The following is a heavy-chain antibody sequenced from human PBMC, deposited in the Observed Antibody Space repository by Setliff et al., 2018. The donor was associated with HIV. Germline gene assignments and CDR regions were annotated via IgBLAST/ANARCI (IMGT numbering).Heavy chain of an antibody. Sequence: SETLSLTCTVSGGFSISNTDYWGWIRQSPGKGLEWIGNIHFSGTTYYNPSLKSRVTMFVATSKQQFFLSLASVTAADTALYYCASYVVYPTKDHYWGQGTLVTVSS. CDR2: IHFSGTT. D-gene: IGHD2-8*01. V-gene: IGHV4-39*01. CDR3: ASYVVYPTKDHY. CDR1: GGFSISNTDY. J-gene: IGHJ4*02.